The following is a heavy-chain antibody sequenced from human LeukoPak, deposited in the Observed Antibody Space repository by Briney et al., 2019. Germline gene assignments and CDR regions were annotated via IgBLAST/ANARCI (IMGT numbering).Heavy chain of an antibody. CDR3: ARRITGTTSDSFDY. V-gene: IGHV4-59*08. D-gene: IGHD1-20*01. Sequence: SETLSLTCTVSGGSISSYYWSWIRQPPGKGLEWIGYIYYSGSTNYNPSLKSRVTISVDTSKNQFSLKLSSVTAADTAVYYCARRITGTTSDSFDYWGQGTLVTVSS. CDR1: GGSISSYY. J-gene: IGHJ4*02. CDR2: IYYSGST.